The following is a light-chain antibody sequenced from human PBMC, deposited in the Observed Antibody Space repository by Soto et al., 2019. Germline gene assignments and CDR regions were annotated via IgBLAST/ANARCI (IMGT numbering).Light chain of an antibody. J-gene: IGKJ4*01. CDR3: QYYGSSPRVT. CDR2: GAS. CDR1: QSVSGTY. V-gene: IGKV3-20*01. Sequence: EIVLTQSPGTLSLSPGERVTLSCRASQSVSGTYLTWYQQKPGQAPRRLIYGASIRATGIPDRFSGSGSGTDFTLTISRLEPEDFAVYYCQYYGSSPRVTFGGGTKVEIK.